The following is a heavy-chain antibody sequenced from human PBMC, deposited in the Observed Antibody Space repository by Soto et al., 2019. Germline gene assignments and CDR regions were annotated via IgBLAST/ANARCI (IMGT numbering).Heavy chain of an antibody. Sequence: QVQLVQSGAEVKKPGASVKVSCKASGYTFTSYDINWVRQATGQGLEWMGWMNPNSGNTGYAQKYQGKVTMPRNTSISTDYMELSSLRSEDTAVYYCAREHRYSSSWYQATSYYYYGMDVWGQGTTVTVSS. V-gene: IGHV1-8*01. D-gene: IGHD6-13*01. CDR2: MNPNSGNT. CDR3: AREHRYSSSWYQATSYYYYGMDV. J-gene: IGHJ6*02. CDR1: GYTFTSYD.